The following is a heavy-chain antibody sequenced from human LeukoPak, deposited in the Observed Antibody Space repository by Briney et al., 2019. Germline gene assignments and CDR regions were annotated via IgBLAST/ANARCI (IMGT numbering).Heavy chain of an antibody. CDR3: ARPRADTDWSDASDS. CDR2: IYPVDSDT. J-gene: IGHJ4*02. CDR1: GYTFTNYW. D-gene: IGHD1-1*01. V-gene: IGHV5-51*01. Sequence: GESLKIFLKGSGYTFTNYWIGWVRQVPGKGLEWMGIIYPVDSDTRYSPSFQGQVTISVDKSISTAYLQWSSLKASDSAMYYCARPRADTDWSDASDSWREGTLVTVSS.